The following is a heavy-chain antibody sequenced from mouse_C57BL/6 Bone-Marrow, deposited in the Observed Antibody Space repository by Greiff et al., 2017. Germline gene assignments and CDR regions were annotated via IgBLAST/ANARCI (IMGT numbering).Heavy chain of an antibody. D-gene: IGHD1-1*01. CDR2: IYPGSGNT. CDR1: GYTFTDYY. Sequence: VQLQESGAELVRPGASVKLSCKASGYTFTDYYINWVKQRPGQGLEWIARIYPGSGNTYYNEKFKGKATLTAEKSSSTAYMQLSSLTSEDSAVYFCASSYYGSSYYAMDYWGQGTSVTVSS. V-gene: IGHV1-76*01. J-gene: IGHJ4*01. CDR3: ASSYYGSSYYAMDY.